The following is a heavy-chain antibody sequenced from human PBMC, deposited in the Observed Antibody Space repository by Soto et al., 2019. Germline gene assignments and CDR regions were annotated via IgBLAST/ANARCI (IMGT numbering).Heavy chain of an antibody. J-gene: IGHJ4*02. Sequence: EVQLVESGGGLVKPGGSLRLSCAASGFTFSSYSMNWVRQAPGKGLEWVSSISSSSSYIYYADSVKGRFTISRDNAKNSLYLQMNSLRAEYTAVYYCARSYDYVWGSYRYTFDYWGQGTLVTVSS. CDR2: ISSSSSYI. V-gene: IGHV3-21*01. CDR1: GFTFSSYS. CDR3: ARSYDYVWGSYRYTFDY. D-gene: IGHD3-16*02.